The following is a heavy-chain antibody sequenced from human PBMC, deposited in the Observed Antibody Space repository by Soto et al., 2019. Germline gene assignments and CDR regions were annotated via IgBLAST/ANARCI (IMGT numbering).Heavy chain of an antibody. CDR3: VRRVDY. V-gene: IGHV4-59*08. CDR2: IYYSGST. Sequence: QVQLQESGPGLVKPSETLSLTCTVSGGSISSYYWSWIRQPPGKGLEWIGYIYYSGSTNYNPSLKSRVTISVDTSKNQFSLKLSSVTAADTAVYYCVRRVDYWGQGTLVTVSS. CDR1: GGSISSYY. J-gene: IGHJ4*02.